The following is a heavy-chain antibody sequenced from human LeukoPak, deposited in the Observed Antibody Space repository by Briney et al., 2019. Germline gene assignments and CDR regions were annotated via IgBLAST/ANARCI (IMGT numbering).Heavy chain of an antibody. V-gene: IGHV1-2*06. J-gene: IGHJ4*02. CDR1: GYTFTGYY. CDR2: INPNSGGT. Sequence: ASVKVSCKASGYTFTGYYVHWVRQAPGQGLEWMGRINPNSGGTNYAQKFQGRVIMTRDTSISTAYMELSRLRSDDTAVYYCARANKLGNVVLLFYWGQGTLVTVSS. D-gene: IGHD3-16*01. CDR3: ARANKLGNVVLLFY.